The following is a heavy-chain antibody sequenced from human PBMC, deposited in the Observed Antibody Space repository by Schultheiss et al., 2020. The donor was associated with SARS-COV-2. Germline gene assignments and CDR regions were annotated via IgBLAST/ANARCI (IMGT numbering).Heavy chain of an antibody. Sequence: SVKVSCKASGGTFSSYAISWVRQAPGQGLEWMGGIIPIFGTANYAQKFQGRVTITADESTSTAYMELSSLRSEDTAVYYCARDNGYSGYTASGYYFDYWGQGTLVTVSS. CDR2: IIPIFGTA. CDR3: ARDNGYSGYTASGYYFDY. D-gene: IGHD5-12*01. J-gene: IGHJ4*02. CDR1: GGTFSSYA. V-gene: IGHV1-69*13.